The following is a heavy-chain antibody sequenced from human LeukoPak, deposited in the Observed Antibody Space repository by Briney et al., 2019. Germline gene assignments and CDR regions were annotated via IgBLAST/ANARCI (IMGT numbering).Heavy chain of an antibody. CDR3: VRAWGDY. CDR2: IYNNGNT. CDR1: GGTIWRYY. Sequence: SETLSLTCTVSGGTIWRYYWSWIRQPPGKGLEWIGYIYNNGNTNYNPSLKSRVTISVDTSKNQFSLKLSSVTAADTAVYYCVRAWGDYWGQGILVTVSS. V-gene: IGHV4-59*01. D-gene: IGHD1-26*01. J-gene: IGHJ4*02.